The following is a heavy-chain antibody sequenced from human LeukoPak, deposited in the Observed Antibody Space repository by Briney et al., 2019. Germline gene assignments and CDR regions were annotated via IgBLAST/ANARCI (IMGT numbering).Heavy chain of an antibody. J-gene: IGHJ4*02. V-gene: IGHV4-34*01. CDR3: ARGPSPGIAAAGTPLGY. D-gene: IGHD6-13*01. CDR1: GGSFSGYY. CDR2: INHSGST. Sequence: PSETLSLTCAVYGGSFSGYYWSWIRQPPGKGLEWIGEINHSGSTNYNPSLTRRVTISVDPSKNQFSLKLSSVTAADTAVYYCARGPSPGIAAAGTPLGYWGQGTLVTVSS.